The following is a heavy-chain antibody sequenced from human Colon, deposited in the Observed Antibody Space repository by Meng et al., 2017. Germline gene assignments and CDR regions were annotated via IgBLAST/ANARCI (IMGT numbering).Heavy chain of an antibody. D-gene: IGHD3-10*01. J-gene: IGHJ4*02. CDR3: TTWYGEY. Sequence: GQLQQSGPGLGKPSQTLSLTCAISGDSVSSNRALWHWVRQSPSRGLEWLGQTYYRSEWQNHYGVSVKSRITINADTSRNHFSLHLNSVTPEDTAVYYCTTWYGEYWGQGTLVTVSS. CDR1: GDSVSSNRAL. V-gene: IGHV6-1*01. CDR2: TYYRSEWQN.